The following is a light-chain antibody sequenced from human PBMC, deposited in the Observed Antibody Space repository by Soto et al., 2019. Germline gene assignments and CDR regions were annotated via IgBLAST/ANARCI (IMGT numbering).Light chain of an antibody. J-gene: IGLJ3*02. CDR2: KNS. Sequence: QSVLTQPPSASEAPGQSITISCAGSNFNIAKNYVYWYQQLAGMAPKLLIYKNSQRPSGVPERFSGSKSGNTASLTISGLQAEDEADFFCCSYAGNGAWVFGGGTKVTVL. CDR1: NFNIAKNY. V-gene: IGLV1-47*01. CDR3: CSYAGNGAWV.